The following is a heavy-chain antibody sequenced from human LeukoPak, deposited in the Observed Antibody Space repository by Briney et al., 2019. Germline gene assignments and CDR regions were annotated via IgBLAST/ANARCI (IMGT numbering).Heavy chain of an antibody. Sequence: PGGSLRLSCAASGFTFSTYWMQWARQAPGKGLVWVSRINNDGSGTTYADSVKGRFTISRDNPKNTVFLQMNSLRAEDTAVYYCARDADGPGSLIDYWGQGALVTVSS. D-gene: IGHD2-8*01. CDR1: GFTFSTYW. V-gene: IGHV3-74*01. CDR2: INNDGSGT. CDR3: ARDADGPGSLIDY. J-gene: IGHJ4*02.